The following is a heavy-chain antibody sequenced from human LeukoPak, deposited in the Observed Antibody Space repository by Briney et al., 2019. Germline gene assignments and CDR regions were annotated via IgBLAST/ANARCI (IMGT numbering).Heavy chain of an antibody. CDR1: GFIFNNYG. Sequence: GGSLRLSCAASGFIFNNYGLVWVRQAPGKGLEWVSAISNDGGGTTYADFVKGRFTISRDNSKNTLFLQMDSLRAEDTALYYCAKGSSGYFFDLWGQGTLVSVFS. J-gene: IGHJ4*02. CDR3: AKGSSGYFFDL. V-gene: IGHV3-23*01. CDR2: ISNDGGGT. D-gene: IGHD3-22*01.